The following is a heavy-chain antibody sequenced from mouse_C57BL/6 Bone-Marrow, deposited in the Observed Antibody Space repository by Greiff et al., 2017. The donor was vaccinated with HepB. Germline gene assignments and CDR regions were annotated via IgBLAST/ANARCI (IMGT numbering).Heavy chain of an antibody. J-gene: IGHJ1*03. CDR3: ANSGSSYWYFDV. Sequence: EVKLVESGGGLVKPGGSLKLSCAASGFTFSDYGMHWVRQAPEKGLEWVAYISSGSSTIYYADTVKGRFTISRDNAKNTLFLQMTSLRSEDTAMYYCANSGSSYWYFDVWGTGTTVTVSS. CDR2: ISSGSSTI. CDR1: GFTFSDYG. V-gene: IGHV5-17*01. D-gene: IGHD1-1*01.